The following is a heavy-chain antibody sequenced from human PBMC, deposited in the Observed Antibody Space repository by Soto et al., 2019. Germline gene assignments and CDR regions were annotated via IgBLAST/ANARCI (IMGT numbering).Heavy chain of an antibody. V-gene: IGHV2-5*01. J-gene: IGHJ4*02. D-gene: IGHD5-12*01. CDR2: VYWNDDK. CDR3: AHSDGGYEIIYFDF. CDR1: GFSLTTAGVA. Sequence: SGPTLVNPTQTLTLTCTFSGFSLTTAGVAVGWIRQPPGGALEWLALVYWNDDKRYSPSLRTRLTITGDASKNQVVLSLTNVDPGDTATYFCAHSDGGYEIIYFDFWGQGAPVTVPQ.